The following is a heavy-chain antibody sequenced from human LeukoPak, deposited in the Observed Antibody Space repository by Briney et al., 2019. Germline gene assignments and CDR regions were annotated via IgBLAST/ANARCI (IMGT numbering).Heavy chain of an antibody. V-gene: IGHV3-23*01. D-gene: IGHD3-16*02. J-gene: IGHJ4*02. CDR3: ARDQGYDYVWGSNRYGY. CDR1: GFTFNSHA. Sequence: GGSLRLSCAASGFTFNSHAMSWGRQAPGKGLEWVSAISGGGGSTYYADFVKGRVTISRENSKNTLCLQMNSLRVEDTAVYYCARDQGYDYVWGSNRYGYWGQGTLVTVSS. CDR2: ISGGGGST.